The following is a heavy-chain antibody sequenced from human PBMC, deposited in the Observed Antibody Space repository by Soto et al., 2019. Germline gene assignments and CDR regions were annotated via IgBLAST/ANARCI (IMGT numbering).Heavy chain of an antibody. CDR3: ARVGGSWGYGIEV. CDR1: VFTVSSNY. V-gene: IGHV3-53*01. Sequence: VGSLRLSCASSVFTVSSNYMSCVRHSPGKWLEWVSVIYSGGSTYYADSVKGRFTISRDNSKNTMYLQMNSLRAEDTAVYYCARVGGSWGYGIEVWGQVTTVSVS. J-gene: IGHJ6*01. CDR2: IYSGGST. D-gene: IGHD6-13*01.